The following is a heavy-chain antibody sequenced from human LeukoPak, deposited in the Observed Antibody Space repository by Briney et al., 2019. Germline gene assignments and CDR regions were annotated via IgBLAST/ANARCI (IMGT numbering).Heavy chain of an antibody. Sequence: GGSLRLSCAASGFTFSSYGMPWVRQAPGKGLEWVAVIWYDGSNKYYADSVKGRFTISRDNSKNTLYLQMNSLRAEDTAVYYCARAIYGDYDAFDIWGQGTMVTVSS. CDR1: GFTFSSYG. CDR2: IWYDGSNK. D-gene: IGHD4-17*01. CDR3: ARAIYGDYDAFDI. V-gene: IGHV3-33*01. J-gene: IGHJ3*02.